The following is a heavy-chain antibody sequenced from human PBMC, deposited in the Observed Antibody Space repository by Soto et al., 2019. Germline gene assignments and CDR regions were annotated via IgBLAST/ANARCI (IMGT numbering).Heavy chain of an antibody. J-gene: IGHJ4*02. D-gene: IGHD3-10*01. V-gene: IGHV4-59*08. Sequence: SETLSLTCTVSGGSISRYYWSWIRQPPGKGLEWIGYIYYSGSTNYNPSLKSRVTISVDTSKNQFSLKLNSMTAADTAVYYCARHNYGSGSTYFDYWGQGTLVTVSS. CDR2: IYYSGST. CDR1: GGSISRYY. CDR3: ARHNYGSGSTYFDY.